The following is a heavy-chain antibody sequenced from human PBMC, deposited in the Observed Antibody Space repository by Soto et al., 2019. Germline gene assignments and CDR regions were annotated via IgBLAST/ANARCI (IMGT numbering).Heavy chain of an antibody. D-gene: IGHD2-15*01. CDR2: ISSSGTTI. V-gene: IGHV3-11*01. CDR1: GFTLSDYY. J-gene: IGHJ5*02. CDR3: ARGGRDCSGGSCYPWFDP. Sequence: QVKLVESGGGLAKPGGSLRLSCAASGFTLSDYYMSWIRQAPGKGLEWVSYISSSGTTIYYADSVKGRFTISRDNAKNSLYLQMNSLRAEDTAVYYCARGGRDCSGGSCYPWFDPWSQGTLVTVSS.